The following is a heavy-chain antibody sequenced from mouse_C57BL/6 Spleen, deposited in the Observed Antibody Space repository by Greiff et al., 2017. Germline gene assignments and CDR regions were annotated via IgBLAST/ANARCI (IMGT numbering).Heavy chain of an antibody. CDR2: IRNKANNHAT. Sequence: EVQVVESGGGLVQPGGSMKLSCAASGFTFSDAWMDWVRQSPEKGLEWVAEIRNKANNHATYYAESVKGRFTISRDDSKSSVYLQMNSLRAEDTGIYYCTRPLYGSSDYAMDYWGQGTSVTVSS. CDR1: GFTFSDAW. CDR3: TRPLYGSSDYAMDY. D-gene: IGHD1-1*01. V-gene: IGHV6-6*01. J-gene: IGHJ4*01.